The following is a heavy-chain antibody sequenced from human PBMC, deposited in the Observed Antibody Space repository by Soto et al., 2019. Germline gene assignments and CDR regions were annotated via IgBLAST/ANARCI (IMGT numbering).Heavy chain of an antibody. J-gene: IGHJ5*02. CDR2: TYYRSKGYN. CDR3: ARDPASSNWGWWFDP. CDR1: GDSVSSNSAA. V-gene: IGHV6-1*01. D-gene: IGHD7-27*01. Sequence: QSQTLSLTCAISGDSVSSNSAAWNWIRQSPSRGLEWLGRTYYRSKGYNDYAVSVKSRITINPDTSKNQFSLQLNSVTPEDTAVYYCARDPASSNWGWWFDPWGQGTLVTVSS.